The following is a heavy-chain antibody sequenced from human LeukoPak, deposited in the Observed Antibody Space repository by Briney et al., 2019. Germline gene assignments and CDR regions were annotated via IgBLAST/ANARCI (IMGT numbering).Heavy chain of an antibody. CDR2: ISGSGGST. Sequence: GGSLRLSCAASGFTFSSYAMSWVRQAPGKGLEWVSAISGSGGSTYYADSVKGRFTISRDNSKNTLYLQMNSLRAGDTAVYYCAKAHYDSSGYYYAFDYWGQGTLVTVSS. CDR3: AKAHYDSSGYYYAFDY. CDR1: GFTFSSYA. V-gene: IGHV3-23*01. J-gene: IGHJ4*02. D-gene: IGHD3-22*01.